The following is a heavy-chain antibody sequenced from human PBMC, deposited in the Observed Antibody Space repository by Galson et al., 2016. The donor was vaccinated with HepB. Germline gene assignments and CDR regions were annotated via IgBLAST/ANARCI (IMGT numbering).Heavy chain of an antibody. CDR3: AGEGASGYALDY. Sequence: LSLTCAVSSGSISSSTYYWGWIRQPPGKGLEWIGSIFYSGITYYNQSLTSRVTISLDTSKNQFSLQLHSVTPDDTAFYYCAGEGASGYALDYWGQGTLVTVSS. CDR1: SGSISSSTYY. V-gene: IGHV4-39*07. D-gene: IGHD6-25*01. CDR2: IFYSGIT. J-gene: IGHJ4*02.